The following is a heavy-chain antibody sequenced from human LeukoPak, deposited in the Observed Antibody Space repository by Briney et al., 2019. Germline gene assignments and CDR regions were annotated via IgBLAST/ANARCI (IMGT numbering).Heavy chain of an antibody. Sequence: SETLSLTCTVSGGSISSYYWSWIRQPAGKGLEWIGRIYTSGSTNYNPSLKSRVTISVDTSKNQFSLKLSSVTAADTAVYYCARGKVPPGIAAAGTGYYFDYWGQGTLVTVSS. CDR1: GGSISSYY. CDR2: IYTSGST. CDR3: ARGKVPPGIAAAGTGYYFDY. J-gene: IGHJ4*02. V-gene: IGHV4-4*07. D-gene: IGHD6-13*01.